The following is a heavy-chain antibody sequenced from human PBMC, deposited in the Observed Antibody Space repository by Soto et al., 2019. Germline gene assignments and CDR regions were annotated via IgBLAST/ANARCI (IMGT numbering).Heavy chain of an antibody. V-gene: IGHV3-48*04. CDR3: ARDPINYDLLTRPFDY. Sequence: GGSLRLSCAASGFTFSSYGMHWVRQAPGKGLEWISYIRSGGDTIYYADSVKGRFTISRDNAKNSLYLQMNSLRVEDTAVYYCARDPINYDLLTRPFDYWGQGTLVTVSS. J-gene: IGHJ4*02. D-gene: IGHD3-9*01. CDR1: GFTFSSYG. CDR2: IRSGGDTI.